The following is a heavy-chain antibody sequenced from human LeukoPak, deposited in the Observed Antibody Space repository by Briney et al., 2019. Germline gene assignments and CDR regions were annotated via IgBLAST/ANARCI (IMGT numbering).Heavy chain of an antibody. CDR2: IYHSGST. Sequence: SSETLSLTCAVSGGSISSGGYSWSWIRQPPGKGLEWIGYIYHSGSTYYNPSLKSRVTISVDRSKNQFSLKLSSVTAADTAVYYCARGNGYCSSTSYDITIDYWGQGTLVTVSS. CDR3: ARGNGYCSSTSYDITIDY. D-gene: IGHD2-2*01. CDR1: GGSISSGGYS. V-gene: IGHV4-30-2*01. J-gene: IGHJ4*02.